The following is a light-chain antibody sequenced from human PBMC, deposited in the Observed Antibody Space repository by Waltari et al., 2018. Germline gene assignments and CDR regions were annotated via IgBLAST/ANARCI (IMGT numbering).Light chain of an antibody. Sequence: EIVFTQSPATLSLSPGDRAPLSCRASQSISNYLGWYQQKLGQAPRLLVYDASKRAAGIPARFSGSGFATDFTLTISSLEPEDFAVYYCQQRSEWPLTFGGGTKVEMK. CDR1: QSISNY. V-gene: IGKV3-11*01. CDR2: DAS. J-gene: IGKJ4*01. CDR3: QQRSEWPLT.